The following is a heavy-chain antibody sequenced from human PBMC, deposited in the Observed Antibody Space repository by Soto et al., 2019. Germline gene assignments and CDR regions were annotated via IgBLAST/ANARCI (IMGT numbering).Heavy chain of an antibody. CDR3: ARSGYSSGIDAFDI. Sequence: SGPTLVNPTQTLTLTCTFSGFSLSTSGMRVSWIRQPPENALEWLALIDWDNDKYYSTSLKTRLTITKETSKNQVVITMTNMDPVETATYYSARSGYSSGIDAFDIWGEGTMVTVS. V-gene: IGHV2-70*01. CDR1: GFSLSTSGMR. CDR2: IDWDNDK. J-gene: IGHJ3*02. D-gene: IGHD5-18*01.